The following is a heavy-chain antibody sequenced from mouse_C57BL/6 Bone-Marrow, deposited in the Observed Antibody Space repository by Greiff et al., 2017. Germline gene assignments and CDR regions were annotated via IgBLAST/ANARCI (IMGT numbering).Heavy chain of an antibody. Sequence: QVQLQQPGAELVKPGASVKLSCKASGYTFTSYWMHWVKQRPGQGLEWIGMIHPNSGSTNYNEKFKSKATLTVDKSSSTAYMQHSSLTSEDSAVYYCARSKAVWLRRGSWFAYWGKGTLVTVSA. CDR1: GYTFTSYW. CDR3: ARSKAVWLRRGSWFAY. J-gene: IGHJ3*01. CDR2: IHPNSGST. D-gene: IGHD2-2*01. V-gene: IGHV1-64*01.